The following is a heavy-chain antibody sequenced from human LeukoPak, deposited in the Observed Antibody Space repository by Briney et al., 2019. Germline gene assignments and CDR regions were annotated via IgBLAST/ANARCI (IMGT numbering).Heavy chain of an antibody. CDR1: GGSFSGYY. CDR2: INHSGST. CDR3: ARAPQDGYSYGYFPYFDY. J-gene: IGHJ4*02. Sequence: SETLSLTCAVYGGSFSGYYWSWIRQPPGKGLEWIGEINHSGSTNYNPSLKSRVTISVDTSKNQFSLKLSSVTAADTAVYYCARAPQDGYSYGYFPYFDYWGQGTLVTVSS. D-gene: IGHD5-18*01. V-gene: IGHV4-34*01.